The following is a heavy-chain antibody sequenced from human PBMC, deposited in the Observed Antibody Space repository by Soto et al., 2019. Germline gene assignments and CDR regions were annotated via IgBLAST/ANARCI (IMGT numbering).Heavy chain of an antibody. J-gene: IGHJ4*02. V-gene: IGHV3-23*01. CDR2: VSGSSGTT. Sequence: EVQLLESGGGLVQPGGSLRLSCAVSGFSFSTYGVTWVRQAPGKGLEWVSGVSGSSGTTHYADSVKGRFTITGDTSKNTVYLQMNSLRVEDTAVYYCAKWNGYGDHWGQGTLVTVSS. CDR1: GFSFSTYG. CDR3: AKWNGYGDH. D-gene: IGHD1-1*01.